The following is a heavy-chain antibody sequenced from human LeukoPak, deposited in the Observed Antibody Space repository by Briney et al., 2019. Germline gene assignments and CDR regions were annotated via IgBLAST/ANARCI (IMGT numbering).Heavy chain of an antibody. J-gene: IGHJ3*02. Sequence: LSLTCTVSGYSISSGYYWGWIRQPPGKGLEWVSGISWNSGSIGYADSVKGRFTISRDNAKNSLYLQMNSLRAEDTAVYYCARDGWFAFDIWGQGTMVTVSS. CDR1: GYSISSGYY. V-gene: IGHV3-9*01. CDR3: ARDGWFAFDI. D-gene: IGHD3-10*01. CDR2: ISWNSGSI.